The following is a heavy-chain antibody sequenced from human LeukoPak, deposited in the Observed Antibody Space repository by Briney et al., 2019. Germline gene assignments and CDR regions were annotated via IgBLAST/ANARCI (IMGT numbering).Heavy chain of an antibody. CDR3: ARDRKLVGATFYYYYMDV. V-gene: IGHV1-2*02. Sequence: ASVKVSCKASGYTLTGYYMHWVRQAPGQGLEWMGWINPNSGGTNYAQKFQGRVTMTRDTSISTAYMELSRLRSDDTAVYYCARDRKLVGATFYYYYMDVWGKGTTVTVSS. J-gene: IGHJ6*03. CDR2: INPNSGGT. CDR1: GYTLTGYY. D-gene: IGHD1-26*01.